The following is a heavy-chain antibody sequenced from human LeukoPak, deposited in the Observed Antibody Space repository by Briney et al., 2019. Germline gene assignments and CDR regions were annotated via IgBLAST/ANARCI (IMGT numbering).Heavy chain of an antibody. Sequence: GGSLRLSCAASGFTFSSYWMSWVRQAPGKGLEWVANIKQDGSEKCYVDSVKGRFTISRDNAKNSLYLQMNSLRAEDTAVYYCARDEYSYGYNTVYYYGMDVWGQGTTVTVSS. CDR1: GFTFSSYW. D-gene: IGHD5-18*01. CDR2: IKQDGSEK. J-gene: IGHJ6*02. CDR3: ARDEYSYGYNTVYYYGMDV. V-gene: IGHV3-7*01.